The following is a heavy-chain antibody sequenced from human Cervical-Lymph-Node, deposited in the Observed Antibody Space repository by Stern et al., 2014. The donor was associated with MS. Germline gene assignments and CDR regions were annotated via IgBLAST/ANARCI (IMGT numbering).Heavy chain of an antibody. D-gene: IGHD3-3*01. CDR2: IYYSGST. J-gene: IGHJ6*02. Sequence: VQLVESGPGLVKPSETLSLTCTVSGGSISSYSWSWIRQPPGKGLEWIGYIYYSGSTNYNPSLKSRVTISVDTSKNQFSLKLSSVTAADTAVYYCARGRSGRGMDVWGQGTTVTVSS. CDR1: GGSISSYS. CDR3: ARGRSGRGMDV. V-gene: IGHV4-59*01.